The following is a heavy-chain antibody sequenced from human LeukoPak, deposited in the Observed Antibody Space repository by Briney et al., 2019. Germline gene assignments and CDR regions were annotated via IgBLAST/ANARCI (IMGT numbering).Heavy chain of an antibody. CDR2: INDSGST. CDR3: ARAYYYYMDV. Sequence: PSETLSLTCNVSGGSINSGSYYWGWIRQPPGKGLEWIGEINDSGSTYYNPSLRSRVTMSIDTSKNQFSLKLTSVTAADTAVYYCARAYYYYMDVWGKGTTVTVSS. CDR1: GGSINSGSYY. V-gene: IGHV4-39*07. J-gene: IGHJ6*03.